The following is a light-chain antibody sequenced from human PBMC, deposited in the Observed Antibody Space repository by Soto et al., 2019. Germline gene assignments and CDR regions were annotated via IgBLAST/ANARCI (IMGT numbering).Light chain of an antibody. Sequence: EIVLTQSPGTLSLSPGERATLSCRASQSVSSSYLAWYQQKPGQAPRLLIYGASSRATGIPDGFGGSGSGRDFTLTISRLEPEDFAVYYCQQYGSSRTFGQGTKVEIK. CDR1: QSVSSSY. CDR2: GAS. CDR3: QQYGSSRT. V-gene: IGKV3-20*01. J-gene: IGKJ1*01.